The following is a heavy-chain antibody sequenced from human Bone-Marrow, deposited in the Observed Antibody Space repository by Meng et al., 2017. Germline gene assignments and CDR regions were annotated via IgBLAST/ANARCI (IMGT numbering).Heavy chain of an antibody. CDR2: IFYSGSA. D-gene: IGHD3-3*02. J-gene: IGHJ4*02. V-gene: IGHV4-59*08. CDR3: ARHRGGTHFPDY. CDR1: GAFISNYY. Sequence: SETLSLTCTVSGAFISNYYWSWIRQSPGKGLEWIGYIFYSGSADYNHSPKSRVTISVDTPKNQFSLRLSSVTAADTAVYYCARHRGGTHFPDYWGQGTLVTVSS.